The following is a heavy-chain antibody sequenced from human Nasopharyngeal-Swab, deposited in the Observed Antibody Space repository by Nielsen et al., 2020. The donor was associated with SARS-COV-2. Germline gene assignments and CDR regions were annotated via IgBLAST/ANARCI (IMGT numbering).Heavy chain of an antibody. J-gene: IGHJ4*02. CDR2: ISYDGSNK. CDR1: GFTFSSYG. D-gene: IGHD6-19*01. CDR3: ARETVAGTRTDY. Sequence: GGSVRLSCAASGFTFSSYGMHWVRQAPGKGLEWVAVISYDGSNKYYADSVKGRFTISRDNSKNTLYLQMNSLRAEDTAVYYCARETVAGTRTDYWGQGTLVTVSS. V-gene: IGHV3-30*03.